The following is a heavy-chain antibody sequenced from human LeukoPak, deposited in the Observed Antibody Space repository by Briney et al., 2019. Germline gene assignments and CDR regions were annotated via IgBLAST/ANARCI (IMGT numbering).Heavy chain of an antibody. D-gene: IGHD6-6*01. V-gene: IGHV4-38-2*02. CDR3: ARASSAAREGWFDP. Sequence: PSETLSLTCSVSGYSISSGYFWGWIRQPPGKGLEWIGSIFHSGSTYYNPSLKSRVIISLNTSKNQFSLNLSSVTAADTAVYYCARASSAAREGWFDPWGQGTLVTVSS. J-gene: IGHJ5*02. CDR2: IFHSGST. CDR1: GYSISSGYF.